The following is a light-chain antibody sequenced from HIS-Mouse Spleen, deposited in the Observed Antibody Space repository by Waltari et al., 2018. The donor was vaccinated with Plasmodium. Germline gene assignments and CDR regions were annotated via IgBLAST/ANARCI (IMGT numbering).Light chain of an antibody. V-gene: IGKV3-15*01. J-gene: IGKJ3*01. Sequence: EIVMTQSPATLSVSPGERATLSCRASPSVSSNLAWYQQKPGQAPRLLIYGASARATGLLARFSGSGSGTEFTLTISSLQSEDFAVYYCQQYNNWSFTFGPGTTVDIK. CDR2: GAS. CDR1: PSVSSN. CDR3: QQYNNWSFT.